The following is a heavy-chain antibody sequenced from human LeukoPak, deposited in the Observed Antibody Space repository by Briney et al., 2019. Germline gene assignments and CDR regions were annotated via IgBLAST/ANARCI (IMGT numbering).Heavy chain of an antibody. Sequence: SETLSLTCTVSGGSISSYYWGWIRQPPGKGLEWIGSIYYSGSTYYNPSLKSRVTISVDTSKNQFSLKLSSVTAADTAVYYCARIYDRSSYRFDYWGQGTLVTVSS. CDR3: ARIYDRSSYRFDY. CDR2: IYYSGST. V-gene: IGHV4-39*07. D-gene: IGHD3-22*01. CDR1: GGSISSYY. J-gene: IGHJ4*02.